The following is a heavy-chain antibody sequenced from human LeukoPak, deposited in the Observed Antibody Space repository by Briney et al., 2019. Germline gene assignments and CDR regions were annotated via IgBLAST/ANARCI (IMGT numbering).Heavy chain of an antibody. CDR1: GFTFSSYG. J-gene: IGHJ4*02. Sequence: PGGSPRLSCAASGFTFSSYGMHWVRQAPGKGLEWVAFIRYDGSNKYYADSVKGRFTISRDNSKNTLYLQMTSLRAEDTAVYYCAKDSWAANDYWGQGTLVTVSS. D-gene: IGHD2-15*01. CDR2: IRYDGSNK. V-gene: IGHV3-30*02. CDR3: AKDSWAANDY.